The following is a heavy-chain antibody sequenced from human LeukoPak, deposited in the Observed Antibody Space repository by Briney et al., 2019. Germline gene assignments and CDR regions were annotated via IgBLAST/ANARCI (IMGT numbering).Heavy chain of an antibody. V-gene: IGHV3-30*02. CDR1: RFSFSTYD. CDR2: IRSDGSNK. Sequence: GGSLRLSCEASRFSFSTYDMHWVRQAPGKGLEWVTFIRSDGSNKYYADSVKGRFTISRDNSKSTLYLQMNSLRPEDTAVYYCAKSSTNYYDTSGQIDIWGQGTMVTVSS. CDR3: AKSSTNYYDTSGQIDI. D-gene: IGHD3-22*01. J-gene: IGHJ3*01.